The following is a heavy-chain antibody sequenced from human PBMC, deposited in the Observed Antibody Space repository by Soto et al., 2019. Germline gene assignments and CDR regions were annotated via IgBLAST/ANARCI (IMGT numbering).Heavy chain of an antibody. V-gene: IGHV3-23*01. CDR2: ITGNGGGT. CDR3: AREGSGYYQLPNWFDP. J-gene: IGHJ5*02. D-gene: IGHD3-22*01. Sequence: EVQLLDSGGDLVQPGGSLRLSCAASGFTFSDYAMSWVRQPPGKGLEWVSSITGNGGGTHYADSVKGRFTISRDNSKNTLYLEMNSLRAEDTAVYFCAREGSGYYQLPNWFDPWGQGTLVTVSS. CDR1: GFTFSDYA.